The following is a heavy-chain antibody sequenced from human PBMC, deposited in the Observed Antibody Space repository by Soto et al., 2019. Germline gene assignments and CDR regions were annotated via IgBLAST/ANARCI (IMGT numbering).Heavy chain of an antibody. CDR3: PRHQRRGPIVAVIDYCYGMDV. CDR1: GYSFTSYW. CDR2: IDPSDCCT. V-gene: IGHV5-10-1*01. Sequence: PEESLNISCKVSGYSFTSYWISWVRQMAGKGLELVGRIDPSDCCTNYSPSFQGHVSISADKSISTAYMQWSSLKASDTAMYYRPRHQRRGPIVAVIDYCYGMDVWGQGTPVSVSS. J-gene: IGHJ6*02. D-gene: IGHD3-22*01.